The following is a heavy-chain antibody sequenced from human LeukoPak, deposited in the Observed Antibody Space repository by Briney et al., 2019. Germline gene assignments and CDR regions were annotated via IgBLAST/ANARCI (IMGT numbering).Heavy chain of an antibody. CDR2: IYYSGST. CDR3: ARRWDRGCSGYDTLDY. V-gene: IGHV4-39*01. Sequence: SETLSLTCTVSGGSISSSSYYWGWIRQPPGKGLEWIGSIYYSGSTYYNPSLKSRVTISVDTSKNQFSLKLSSVTAADTAVYYCARRWDRGCSGYDTLDYWGQGTLVTVSS. CDR1: GGSISSSSYY. J-gene: IGHJ4*02. D-gene: IGHD5-12*01.